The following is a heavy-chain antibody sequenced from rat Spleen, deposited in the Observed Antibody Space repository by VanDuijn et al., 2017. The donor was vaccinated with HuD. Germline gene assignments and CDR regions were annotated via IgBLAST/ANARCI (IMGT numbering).Heavy chain of an antibody. CDR1: GYSITSNY. Sequence: EVQLQESGPGLVKPSQSLSLTCSVTGYSITSNYWGWIRKFPGDKMEWIGHISYSGSTSYKQSLKSRIYITRDTSKNQFFLQLNPVTTEDTATYYCARYFPGLMVIADWGQGVMVTVSS. J-gene: IGHJ2*01. CDR3: ARYFPGLMVIAD. D-gene: IGHD1-12*03. CDR2: ISYSGST. V-gene: IGHV3-1*01.